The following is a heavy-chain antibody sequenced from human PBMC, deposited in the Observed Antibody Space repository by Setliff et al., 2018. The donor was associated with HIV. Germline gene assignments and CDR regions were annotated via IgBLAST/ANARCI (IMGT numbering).Heavy chain of an antibody. CDR2: FHHSGSV. D-gene: IGHD1-26*01. Sequence: PSETLSLTCGVSGYSISSGYYWGWIRQPPGKGLEWIGGFHHSGSVHYNPSLKSRVSISGQTSKNQFSLKLTSVTAADTAVYYCARLGYSGSLVGAFDIWGQGTMVTVSS. V-gene: IGHV4-38-2*01. J-gene: IGHJ3*02. CDR1: GYSISSGYY. CDR3: ARLGYSGSLVGAFDI.